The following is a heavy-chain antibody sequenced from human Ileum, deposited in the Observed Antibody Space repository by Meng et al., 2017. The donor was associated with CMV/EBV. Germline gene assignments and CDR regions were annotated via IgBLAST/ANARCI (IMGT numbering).Heavy chain of an antibody. J-gene: IGHJ4*02. D-gene: IGHD6-13*01. Sequence: PQASGPGLGKPSPTLSLPLTAPGGSISSGDSSWSWIRQPPGKGLEWIGYIYYSGSTYYNPSLKSRVTISVDTSKHQFSLKLSSVTAADTAVYYCAREIPSSSWYYLDYWGQGTLVTVSS. CDR1: GGSISSGDSS. V-gene: IGHV4-30-4*08. CDR3: AREIPSSSWYYLDY. CDR2: IYYSGST.